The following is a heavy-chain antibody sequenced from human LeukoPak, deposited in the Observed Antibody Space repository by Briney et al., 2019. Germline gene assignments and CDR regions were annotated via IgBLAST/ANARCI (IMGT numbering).Heavy chain of an antibody. D-gene: IGHD6-19*01. V-gene: IGHV4-59*08. CDR2: IYYSGST. CDR3: ARFASTVPGTNWFDP. CDR1: GGSLSTYY. Sequence: PSETLSLTCTVSGGSLSTYYWSWIRQPPGKGLEWIGHIYYSGSTTYNPSLKSRVTISVDTSKNQFSLKLSSVTATDTAVYYCARFASTVPGTNWFDPWGQGTLATVSS. J-gene: IGHJ5*02.